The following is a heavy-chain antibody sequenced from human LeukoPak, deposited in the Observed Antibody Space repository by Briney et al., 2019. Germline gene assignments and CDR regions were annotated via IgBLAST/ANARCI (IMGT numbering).Heavy chain of an antibody. CDR2: INEDGSEK. CDR1: GFTFSSYW. Sequence: GGSLRLSCAASGFTFSSYWMSWVRQAPGKGLEWVANINEDGSEKYYVDSVKGRFTISRDNAENSLSLQMNSLRVEDTAVYYCARGAWYSGSYFYDYWGQGALVTVSS. V-gene: IGHV3-7*04. CDR3: ARGAWYSGSYFYDY. D-gene: IGHD1-26*01. J-gene: IGHJ4*02.